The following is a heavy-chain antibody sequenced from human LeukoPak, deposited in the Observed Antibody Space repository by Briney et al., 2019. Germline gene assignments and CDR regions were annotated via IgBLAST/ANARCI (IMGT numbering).Heavy chain of an antibody. CDR3: AKSKGLIAGLYYFDY. CDR2: ISGSGGST. J-gene: IGHJ4*02. V-gene: IGHV3-23*01. CDR1: GFTFSRYA. Sequence: TGGSLRLSCAASGFTFSRYAMNWVRQAPGKGLEWVSAISGSGGSTYYADSVKGRFTISRDNSKNTLYLQMNSLRAEDTAVYYCAKSKGLIAGLYYFDYWGQGTLVTVSS. D-gene: IGHD6-13*01.